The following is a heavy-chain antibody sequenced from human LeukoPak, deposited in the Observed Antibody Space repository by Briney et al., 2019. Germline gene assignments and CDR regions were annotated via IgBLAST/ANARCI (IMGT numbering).Heavy chain of an antibody. CDR3: ARELGPQGIAAAGTSRGWFDP. CDR1: GYSFTSYW. CDR2: IYPGDPDT. D-gene: IGHD6-13*01. V-gene: IGHV5-51*01. Sequence: GESLKISCKGSGYSFTSYWIGWVRQMPGKGLEWMGIIYPGDPDTRYSPSFQGQVTISADKSISTAYLQWSSLKASDIAMYYCARELGPQGIAAAGTSRGWFDPWGQGTLVTVSS. J-gene: IGHJ5*02.